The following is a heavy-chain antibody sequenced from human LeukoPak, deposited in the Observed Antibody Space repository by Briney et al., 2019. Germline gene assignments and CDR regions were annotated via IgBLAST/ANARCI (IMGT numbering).Heavy chain of an antibody. D-gene: IGHD4-17*01. V-gene: IGHV4-61*08. Sequence: SQTLPLTCAVSGGSISSGDYYWSWLRQPPGKGLEWIGYIYYTGSTNYNPSLSSRVSISVDTSKNQFSLKLSSVTAADTAVYYCARESHPYGAQSYWGQGALVTVSS. CDR3: ARESHPYGAQSY. CDR2: IYYTGST. J-gene: IGHJ4*02. CDR1: GGSISSGDYY.